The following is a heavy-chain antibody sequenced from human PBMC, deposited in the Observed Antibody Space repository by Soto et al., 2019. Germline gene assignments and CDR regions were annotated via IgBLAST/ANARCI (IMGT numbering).Heavy chain of an antibody. J-gene: IGHJ6*02. V-gene: IGHV1-3*01. D-gene: IGHD3-16*01. CDR3: ARRGNYYYYGMDV. CDR1: GYAFTSYA. CDR2: INAGNGNT. Sequence: VASVKVSCKASGYAFTSYAMHWVRQAPGQRLEWMGWINAGNGNTKYSQKFQGRVTITRDTSASTAYMELSSLRSEDTAVYYCARRGNYYYYGMDVWGQGTTVTVSS.